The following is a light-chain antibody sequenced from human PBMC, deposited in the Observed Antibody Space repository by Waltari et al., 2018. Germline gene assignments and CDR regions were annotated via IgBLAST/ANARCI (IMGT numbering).Light chain of an antibody. CDR3: AAWDDSLVV. CDR2: RND. J-gene: IGLJ2*01. CDR1: TSNIGSND. V-gene: IGLV1-47*01. Sequence: QSVLTQPPTASGTPGQAVTISCSGSTSNIGSNDVYWYQPFPGLAPKLLIERNDQRPSGVPDRFSGSKSGTSASLAISGLRSEDEADYYCAAWDDSLVVFGGGTKLTVL.